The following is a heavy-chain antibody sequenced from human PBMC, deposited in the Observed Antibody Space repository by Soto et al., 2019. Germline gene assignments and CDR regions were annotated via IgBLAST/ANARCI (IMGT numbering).Heavy chain of an antibody. Sequence: PSETLSLTCTVSGGSISSNSYYWDWIRQPPGKGLEWIGSLFYSGATYHNPSLQSRVTISVDTSKNQFSLKLSSVTAADTAVYYCASTHIVVVTDAFDICGQGTMVTVS. CDR1: GGSISSNSYY. V-gene: IGHV4-39*07. CDR3: ASTHIVVVTDAFDI. CDR2: LFYSGAT. J-gene: IGHJ3*02. D-gene: IGHD2-21*02.